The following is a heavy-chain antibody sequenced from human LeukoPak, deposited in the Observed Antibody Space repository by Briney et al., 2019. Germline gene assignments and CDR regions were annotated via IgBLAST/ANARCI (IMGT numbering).Heavy chain of an antibody. D-gene: IGHD3-10*01. CDR2: INWNGGST. CDR1: EFAFDDYG. CDR3: VRGGFGESDYYMDV. Sequence: GGSLRLSCVVSEFAFDDYGMSWVRQPPGKGLEWVSGINWNGGSTGYVDSVKGRFTISRDNAKNSLYLQMNSLRVEDTASYYCVRGGFGESDYYMDVWGKGTTVTVSS. V-gene: IGHV3-20*04. J-gene: IGHJ6*03.